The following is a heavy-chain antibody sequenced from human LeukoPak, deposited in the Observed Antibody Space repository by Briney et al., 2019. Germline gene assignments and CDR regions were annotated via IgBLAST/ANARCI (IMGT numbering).Heavy chain of an antibody. D-gene: IGHD3-22*01. CDR1: GYTFISYG. CDR2: ISDYNGNT. V-gene: IGHV1-18*01. CDR3: ARDVYTDSSGYPPVFDY. J-gene: IGHJ4*02. Sequence: ASVTVSCKASGYTFISYGISWVRQAPGQGLEWMGWISDYNGNTNYAQKLQGRVTMTTDTSTSTAYMELRSLRSDDTAVYYCARDVYTDSSGYPPVFDYWGQGTLVTVSS.